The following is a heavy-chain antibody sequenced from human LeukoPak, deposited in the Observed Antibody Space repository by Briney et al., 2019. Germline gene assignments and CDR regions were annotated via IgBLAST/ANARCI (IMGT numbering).Heavy chain of an antibody. D-gene: IGHD5-18*01. J-gene: IGHJ4*02. CDR1: GFTFSSYS. V-gene: IGHV3-23*01. Sequence: GGSLRLSCAASGFTFSSYSMNWVRQAPGKGLEWVSAISGSGGSTYYADSVKGRFTISRDNSKNTLYLQMNSLRAEDTAVYYCAKSRSRIQLRLFDYWGQGTLVTVSS. CDR3: AKSRSRIQLRLFDY. CDR2: ISGSGGST.